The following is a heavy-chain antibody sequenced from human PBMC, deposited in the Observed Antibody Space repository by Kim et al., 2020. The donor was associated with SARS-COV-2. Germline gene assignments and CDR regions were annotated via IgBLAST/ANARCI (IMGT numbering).Heavy chain of an antibody. V-gene: IGHV1-46*01. CDR1: GYTFSTYY. D-gene: IGHD1-1*01. CDR3: ARAVDDDLSQYFYS. J-gene: IGHJ4*02. Sequence: ASVKVSCKSSGYTFSTYYLHWVRQAPGQGLQWIAIIDPSGGNSTYSQNFQGRVTVTRDTSTSTVYLEVSSLRTEDTAVYYCARAVDDDLSQYFYSWGQGT. CDR2: IDPSGGNS.